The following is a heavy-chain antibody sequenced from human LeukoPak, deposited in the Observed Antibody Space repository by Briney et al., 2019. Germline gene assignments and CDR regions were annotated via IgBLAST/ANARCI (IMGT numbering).Heavy chain of an antibody. J-gene: IGHJ4*02. CDR3: AREIRPRIAAAGMDY. D-gene: IGHD6-13*01. Sequence: ASVKVSCKASGYTFTSYGISWVRQAPGQGLEWMGWISAYNGNTNYAQKLQGRVTMTTDTSTSTAYMELRSLRSDDTAVYYCAREIRPRIAAAGMDYWGQGTLVTVSS. CDR1: GYTFTSYG. V-gene: IGHV1-18*01. CDR2: ISAYNGNT.